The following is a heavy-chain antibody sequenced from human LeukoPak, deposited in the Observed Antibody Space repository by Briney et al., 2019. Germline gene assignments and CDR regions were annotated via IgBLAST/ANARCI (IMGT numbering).Heavy chain of an antibody. V-gene: IGHV4-30-2*01. CDR2: IYHSGST. J-gene: IGHJ4*02. CDR1: GGSISSGGYS. D-gene: IGHD5-18*01. CDR3: ARDGRGTAMVTALDY. Sequence: SETLSLTCAVSGGSISSGGYSWSWIRQPPGKGLEWIGYIYHSGSTYYNPSLKSRVTISVDRSKNQFSLKLSSVTAADTAVYYCARDGRGTAMVTALDYWGQGTLVTVSS.